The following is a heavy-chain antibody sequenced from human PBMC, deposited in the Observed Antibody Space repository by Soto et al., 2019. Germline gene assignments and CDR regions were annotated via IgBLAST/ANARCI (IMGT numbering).Heavy chain of an antibody. CDR2: ISGSGGST. Sequence: GGSLRLSCAASGFTFSSYSMNWVRQTPGKGLEWVSAISGSGGSTYYADSVKGRFTISRDNSKNTLYLQMNSLRAEDTAVYYCAKGRSYYYYYGVDVWGQGTXVTVSS. CDR3: AKGRSYYYYYGVDV. V-gene: IGHV3-23*01. CDR1: GFTFSSYS. J-gene: IGHJ6*02.